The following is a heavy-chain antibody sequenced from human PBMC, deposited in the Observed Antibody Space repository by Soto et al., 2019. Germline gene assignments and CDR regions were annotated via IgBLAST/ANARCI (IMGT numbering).Heavy chain of an antibody. CDR2: IYYSGNT. CDR1: GGSISSSSYY. D-gene: IGHD3-10*01. Sequence: SETLSLTCTVSGGSISSSSYYWGWIRQPPGKGLEWIGRIYYSGNTYYNPSLKSRVTISVDTAKNQFSLKLSSVTAADTAVDCWARQYYCGSGSYYNRAFDCWGQGNLVTVSS. J-gene: IGHJ4*02. V-gene: IGHV4-39*01. CDR3: ARQYYCGSGSYYNRAFDC.